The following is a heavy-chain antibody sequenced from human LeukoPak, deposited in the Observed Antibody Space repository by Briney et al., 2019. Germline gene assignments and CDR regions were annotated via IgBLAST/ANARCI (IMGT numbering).Heavy chain of an antibody. CDR3: ARGLGRDFWSGPHDAFDI. D-gene: IGHD3-3*01. V-gene: IGHV1-8*02. CDR2: MNPNSGNT. J-gene: IGHJ3*02. Sequence: ASVKVSCKASGYTFTGYYMHWVRQAPGQGLEWMGWMNPNSGNTGYAQKFQGRVTMTRNTSISTAYMELSSLRSEDTAVYYCARGLGRDFWSGPHDAFDIWGQGTMVTVSS. CDR1: GYTFTGYY.